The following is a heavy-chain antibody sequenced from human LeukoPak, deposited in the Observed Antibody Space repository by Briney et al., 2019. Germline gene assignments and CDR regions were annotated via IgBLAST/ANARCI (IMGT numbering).Heavy chain of an antibody. V-gene: IGHV4-59*01. CDR3: ARSLPCPCGGDCWGAFDL. CDR1: GVYMSSYY. J-gene: IGHJ3*01. CDR2: IYYSGSN. D-gene: IGHD2-21*02. Sequence: SGTLTLTCTVSGVYMSSYYWSWIRQPPGKGLEWIGYIYYSGSNKYNPSLKSRVAISIDTSKNQFSLKLNSVTTADTAVYYCARSLPCPCGGDCWGAFDLWGQGTLVPVSS.